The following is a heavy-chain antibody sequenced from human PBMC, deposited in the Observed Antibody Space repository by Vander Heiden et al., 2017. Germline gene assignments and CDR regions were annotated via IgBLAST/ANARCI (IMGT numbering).Heavy chain of an antibody. Sequence: QVQLQQSGPGLVKPSQTLSLTCAISGDSVSSNSAAWNWIRQSPSRGLEWLGRTYYRSKWYNDYAVSVKSRITINPDTSKNQFSLQLNSVTPEDTAVYYCAKGDFWSGYYWDYYYGMDVWGQGTTVTVSS. J-gene: IGHJ6*02. CDR2: TYYRSKWYN. CDR3: AKGDFWSGYYWDYYYGMDV. D-gene: IGHD3-3*01. V-gene: IGHV6-1*01. CDR1: GDSVSSNSAA.